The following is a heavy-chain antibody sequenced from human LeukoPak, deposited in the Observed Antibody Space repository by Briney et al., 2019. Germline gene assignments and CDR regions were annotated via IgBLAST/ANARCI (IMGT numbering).Heavy chain of an antibody. J-gene: IGHJ4*02. CDR2: MNPNSGNT. Sequence: ASVKVSCKASGYTFTNYDINWVRQATGQGLEWMGWMNPNSGNTGYAQKFQGRVTMTRNTSISTAYMELSSLRSEDTAVYYCARVLARHKAAAGTEDFDYWGQGTLVTVSS. V-gene: IGHV1-8*01. D-gene: IGHD6-13*01. CDR1: GYTFTNYD. CDR3: ARVLARHKAAAGTEDFDY.